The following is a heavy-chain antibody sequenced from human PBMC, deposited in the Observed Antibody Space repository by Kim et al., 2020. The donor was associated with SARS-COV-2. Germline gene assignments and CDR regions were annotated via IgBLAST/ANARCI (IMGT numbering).Heavy chain of an antibody. D-gene: IGHD4-17*01. J-gene: IGHJ6*02. V-gene: IGHV3-23*01. CDR3: AKDDGDYGLNYYYYGMDV. Sequence: GGSLRLSCAASGFTFSSYAMSWVRQAPGKGLEWVSAISGSGGSTYYADSVKGRFTISRDNSKNTLYLQMNSLRAEDTAVYYCAKDDGDYGLNYYYYGMDVWGQGTTVTVSS. CDR2: ISGSGGST. CDR1: GFTFSSYA.